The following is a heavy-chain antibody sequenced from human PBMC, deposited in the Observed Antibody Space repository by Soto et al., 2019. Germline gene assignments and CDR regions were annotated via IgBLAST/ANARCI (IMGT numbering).Heavy chain of an antibody. Sequence: GGSLRLSCVGPGLTFINNAMHGVRQAPGEGLAGVAFISYVSSEIFYSDSVKGRFTISRDNPENTLFLHMHSPRADDTAVYYCAIARVADSSLDPGGQGTLVTVS. V-gene: IGHV3-30*01. J-gene: IGHJ5*01. D-gene: IGHD3-3*01. CDR3: AIARVADSSLDP. CDR2: ISYVSSEI. CDR1: GLTFINNA.